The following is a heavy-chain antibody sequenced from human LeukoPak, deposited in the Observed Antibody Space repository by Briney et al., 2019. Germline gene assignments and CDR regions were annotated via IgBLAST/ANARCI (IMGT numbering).Heavy chain of an antibody. J-gene: IGHJ4*02. CDR3: ARAGGFFSPFGY. D-gene: IGHD3-3*01. CDR1: GGSISSGGYY. CDR2: IYYSGST. V-gene: IGHV4-31*03. Sequence: SETLSLTCTVSGGSISSGGYYWSWIRQHPGKGLEWIGYIYYSGSTYYNPSLKSRVTISVDTSKNQFSLKLGSVTAADTAVYYCARAGGFFSPFGYWGQGTLVTVSS.